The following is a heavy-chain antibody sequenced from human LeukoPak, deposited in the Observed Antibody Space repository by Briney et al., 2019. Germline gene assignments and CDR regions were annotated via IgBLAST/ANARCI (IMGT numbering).Heavy chain of an antibody. CDR1: GGTFSSYA. CDR2: IIPIFGTA. Sequence: SVKVSCKASGGTFSSYAISWVRQAPGQGLEWMGGIIPIFGTANYAQKFQGRVTITADESTSTAYMELSSLRSEDTAVYYCARDIVVVPAAGISDAFDIWGQGTMVTVSS. V-gene: IGHV1-69*13. J-gene: IGHJ3*02. CDR3: ARDIVVVPAAGISDAFDI. D-gene: IGHD2-2*01.